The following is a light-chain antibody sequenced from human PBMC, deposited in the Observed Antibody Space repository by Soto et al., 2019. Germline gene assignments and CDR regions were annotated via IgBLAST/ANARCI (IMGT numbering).Light chain of an antibody. J-gene: IGKJ1*01. Sequence: EIVLTQSPGTLSLSPGERATLSCRASQSVSSSYLAWYQQKPGQAPRLLIYGASSRATGIPDRFSDSGSGTGFTLTISRLEPEDSAVYYCQQYGSPSSHMTFGQGTKVEIK. V-gene: IGKV3-20*01. CDR2: GAS. CDR1: QSVSSSY. CDR3: QQYGSPSSHMT.